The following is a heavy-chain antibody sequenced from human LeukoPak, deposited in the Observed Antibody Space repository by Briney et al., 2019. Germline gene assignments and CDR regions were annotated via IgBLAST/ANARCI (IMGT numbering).Heavy chain of an antibody. Sequence: SETLSLTCTVSGGSIISGSYYWSWIRQPAGKGLEWIGRIYTSGSTNYNPSLKSRVTISVDTSKNQFSLKLSSVTAADTAVYYCARESPQTGIAAAGTSHFDYWGQGTLVTVSS. D-gene: IGHD6-13*01. CDR2: IYTSGST. V-gene: IGHV4-61*02. CDR1: GGSIISGSYY. CDR3: ARESPQTGIAAAGTSHFDY. J-gene: IGHJ4*02.